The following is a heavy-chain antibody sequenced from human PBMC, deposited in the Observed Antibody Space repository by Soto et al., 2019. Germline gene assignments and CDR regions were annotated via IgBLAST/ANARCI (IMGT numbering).Heavy chain of an antibody. J-gene: IGHJ3*02. D-gene: IGHD2-2*02. Sequence: ESLKISFKGSGYSFTSYWIGWVRQMPGKGLEWMGIIYPGDSDTRYSPSFQGQVTISADKSISTAYLQWSSLKASDTAMYYCARLRYCSSTSCYTPFDIWGQGTMVTVSS. CDR3: ARLRYCSSTSCYTPFDI. V-gene: IGHV5-51*01. CDR1: GYSFTSYW. CDR2: IYPGDSDT.